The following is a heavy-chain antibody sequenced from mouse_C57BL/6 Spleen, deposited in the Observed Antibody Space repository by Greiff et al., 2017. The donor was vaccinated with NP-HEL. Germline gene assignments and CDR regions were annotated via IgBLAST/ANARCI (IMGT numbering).Heavy chain of an antibody. V-gene: IGHV1-77*01. D-gene: IGHD1-1*01. Sequence: QVQLQQPGAEVVKPGASVKLSCKASGYTFTDYYINWVKQRPGQGLEWIGKIGPGSGSTYYNEKFKGKATLTADKSSSTAYMQLSSLTSEDSAVYYCARDSYGSSYAYFDYWGQGTTLTVSS. CDR2: IGPGSGST. J-gene: IGHJ2*01. CDR1: GYTFTDYY. CDR3: ARDSYGSSYAYFDY.